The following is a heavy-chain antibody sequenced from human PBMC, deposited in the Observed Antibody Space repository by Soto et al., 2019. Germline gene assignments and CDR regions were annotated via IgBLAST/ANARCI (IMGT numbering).Heavy chain of an antibody. D-gene: IGHD2-2*01. CDR1: GGTFSSYT. J-gene: IGHJ4*02. V-gene: IGHV1-18*01. Sequence: ASVKVSCKASGGTFSSYTISWVRQAPGQGLEWMGRISAYNCNTHHAQKLQGRVTMTTDTSTDTAYMELRSLRSDDTAVYYCARTPLILGYCSSTSCYAASDFWGQGTLVTVSS. CDR3: ARTPLILGYCSSTSCYAASDF. CDR2: ISAYNCNT.